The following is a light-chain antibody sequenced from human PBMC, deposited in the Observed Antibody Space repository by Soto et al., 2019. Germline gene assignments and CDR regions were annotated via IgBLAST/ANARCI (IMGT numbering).Light chain of an antibody. Sequence: DIQMTQSPSTLSASVGDRATITCRASQSISYWLAWYQKKPGKAPKLLIYKASSLESGVPSRFSGSGSGTEFTLTISSLQPDDFATYYCQQYNSYPYSFGQGTKLEIK. CDR2: KAS. CDR3: QQYNSYPYS. V-gene: IGKV1-5*03. J-gene: IGKJ2*03. CDR1: QSISYW.